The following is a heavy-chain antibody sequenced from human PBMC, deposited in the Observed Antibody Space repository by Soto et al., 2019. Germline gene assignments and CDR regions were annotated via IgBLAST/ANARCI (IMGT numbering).Heavy chain of an antibody. CDR3: ARVRSWGFYYYYGMDV. CDR2: INHSGST. J-gene: IGHJ6*02. CDR1: GGSFSGYY. D-gene: IGHD2-15*01. Sequence: QVQLQQWGAGLLKPSETLSLTCAVYGGSFSGYYWSWIRQPPGKGLEWIGEINHSGSTNYHPSLKSRVTISVDTSKNQFSLKLSSVTAADTAVYYCARVRSWGFYYYYGMDVWGQGTTVTVSS. V-gene: IGHV4-34*01.